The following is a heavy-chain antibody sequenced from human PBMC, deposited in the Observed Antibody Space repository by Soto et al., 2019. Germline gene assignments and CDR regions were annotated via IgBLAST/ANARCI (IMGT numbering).Heavy chain of an antibody. D-gene: IGHD3-10*01. Sequence: SVKVSCKASGGTFSSYAISWVRQAPGHGLEWMGGIIPIFGTANYAQKFQGRVTITADESTSTAYMELSSLRSEDTAVYYCARSSTPDYGSGVAFPFYYYYYYGMDVWGQGTTVTVSS. CDR3: ARSSTPDYGSGVAFPFYYYYYYGMDV. V-gene: IGHV1-69*13. J-gene: IGHJ6*02. CDR2: IIPIFGTA. CDR1: GGTFSSYA.